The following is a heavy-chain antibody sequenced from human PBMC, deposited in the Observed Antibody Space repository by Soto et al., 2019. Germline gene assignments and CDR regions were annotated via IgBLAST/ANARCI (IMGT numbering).Heavy chain of an antibody. Sequence: SGPTLVNPTQTLTLTCTFSGFSLSTSGVGVGWIRQPPGKALEWLALIYWDDDKRYSPSLKSRLTITKDTSKNQVVLTMTNMEPVDTPTYYSADRGMTKDLFDSWGQGSMVTVSS. V-gene: IGHV2-5*02. D-gene: IGHD4-17*01. CDR3: ADRGMTKDLFDS. CDR1: GFSLSTSGVG. J-gene: IGHJ4*02. CDR2: IYWDDDK.